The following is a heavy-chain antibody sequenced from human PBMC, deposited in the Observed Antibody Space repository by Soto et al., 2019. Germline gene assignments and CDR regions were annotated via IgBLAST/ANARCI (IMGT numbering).Heavy chain of an antibody. D-gene: IGHD6-19*01. CDR3: ARDGEYTSGWYSFDS. Sequence: PSETLSLTCTVSGASISDYYWSWIRQPGGQALEWIGRVYVTGTTYFNPSLKSRVTMSVDTSNNQVSLKLSSVTAADSAIYYCARDGEYTSGWYSFDSWGPGTLVTVSS. CDR2: VYVTGTT. J-gene: IGHJ5*01. CDR1: GASISDYY. V-gene: IGHV4-4*07.